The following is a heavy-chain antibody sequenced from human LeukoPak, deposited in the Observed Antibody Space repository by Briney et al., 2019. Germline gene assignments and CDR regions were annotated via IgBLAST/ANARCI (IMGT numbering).Heavy chain of an antibody. Sequence: PGGSLRLSCAASGFSFSSYWMHWVRQAPGKGLEWVSRINSDGSSTTYADSVKGRSSISRDNAENTLYLQMNSLRVEDTAVYYCASGLVGGTNYWGQGTLVTVSS. D-gene: IGHD1-26*01. CDR1: GFSFSSYW. J-gene: IGHJ4*02. CDR2: INSDGSST. CDR3: ASGLVGGTNY. V-gene: IGHV3-74*01.